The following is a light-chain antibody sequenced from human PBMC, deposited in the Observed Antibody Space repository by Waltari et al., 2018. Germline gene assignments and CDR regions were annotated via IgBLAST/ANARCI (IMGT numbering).Light chain of an antibody. CDR2: AAS. CDR1: QSISSS. CDR3: MQALQIPRT. V-gene: IGKV1-39*01. Sequence: DIQMTQSPSSLSASVGDRVTITCRASQSISSSLNWYQQKPGKAPHLLIDAASSLQSGVPDRFSGSGSGTDFTLKISRVEAEDVGVYYCMQALQIPRTFGQGTKVEIK. J-gene: IGKJ1*01.